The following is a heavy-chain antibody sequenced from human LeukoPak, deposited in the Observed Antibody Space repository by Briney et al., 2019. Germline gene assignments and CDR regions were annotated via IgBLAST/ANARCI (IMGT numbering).Heavy chain of an antibody. D-gene: IGHD6-13*01. CDR1: GGSISSYY. J-gene: IGHJ6*02. CDR3: ARGSSSWQTYYYYGMDV. Sequence: PSETLSLTCTVSGGSISSYYWSWIRQPPGKGLEWIGYIYYSGSTNYNPSLKSRVTISVDTSKNQFSLKLSFVTAADTAVYYCARGSSSWQTYYYYGMDVWGQVTTVTVSS. CDR2: IYYSGST. V-gene: IGHV4-59*01.